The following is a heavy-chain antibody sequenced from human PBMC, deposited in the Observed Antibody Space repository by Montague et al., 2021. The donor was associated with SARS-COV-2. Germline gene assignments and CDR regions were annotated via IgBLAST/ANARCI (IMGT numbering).Heavy chain of an antibody. V-gene: IGHV3-48*03. CDR3: ARDTPYYYGSGSYYEPRRVFDY. J-gene: IGHJ4*02. CDR2: IRSSGSTI. CDR1: GFTFSNYE. Sequence: SLRLSCAASGFTFSNYEMSWVRQAPGKGLEWLSYIRSSGSTIYYXDSVKGRFTISRDNVKNSLYLQMNSLRAEDTAVYYCARDTPYYYGSGSYYEPRRVFDYWGQGTLVTVSS. D-gene: IGHD3-10*01.